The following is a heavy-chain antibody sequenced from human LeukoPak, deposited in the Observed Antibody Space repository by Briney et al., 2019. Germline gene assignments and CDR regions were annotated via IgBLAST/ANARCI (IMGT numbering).Heavy chain of an antibody. J-gene: IGHJ4*02. CDR1: GYTFTGSY. D-gene: IGHD6-13*01. V-gene: IGHV1-2*02. CDR3: ARVPYSTSSNY. CDR2: INPNSGDT. Sequence: GASVKVSCKTSGYTFTGSYIHWVRQAPGQGLEWMGWINPNSGDTNYAQKFQARVTMTTFTSISTAYMELTSLRSDDTAIYYCARVPYSTSSNYWGLGTLVTVSS.